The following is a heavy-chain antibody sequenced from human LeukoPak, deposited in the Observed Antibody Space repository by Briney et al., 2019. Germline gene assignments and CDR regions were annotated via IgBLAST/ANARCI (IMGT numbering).Heavy chain of an antibody. D-gene: IGHD5-18*01. V-gene: IGHV4-61*02. Sequence: SQTLSLTCTVSGGSISSGSYYWSWIRQPAGKGLEWIGRISTSGSTNYNPSLKSRVTISVDTSKNQFSLKLSSVTAADTAVYYCAREGGYSYGNAPLHFDYWGQGTLVTVSS. CDR1: GGSISSGSYY. CDR2: ISTSGST. J-gene: IGHJ4*02. CDR3: AREGGYSYGNAPLHFDY.